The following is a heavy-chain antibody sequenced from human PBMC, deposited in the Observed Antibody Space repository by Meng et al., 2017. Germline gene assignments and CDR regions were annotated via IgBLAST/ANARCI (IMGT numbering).Heavy chain of an antibody. D-gene: IGHD3-22*01. CDR3: ARGPLITMIEV. CDR2: IYYSGST. J-gene: IGHJ4*02. Sequence: QVQLQESGPGLVKPSQPLSLTCTVSGGSISSGDYYWSWIRQPPGKGLEWIGYIYYSGSTYYNPSLKSRLTISVDTSKKQFSLKLTTVTAADTAVYYCARGPLITMIEVWGQGTLVTVSS. V-gene: IGHV4-30-4*01. CDR1: GGSISSGDYY.